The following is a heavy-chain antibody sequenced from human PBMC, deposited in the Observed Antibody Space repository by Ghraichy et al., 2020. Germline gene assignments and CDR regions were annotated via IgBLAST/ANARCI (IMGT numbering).Heavy chain of an antibody. CDR2: IKPDGSEK. D-gene: IGHD6-25*01. CDR1: EFTFSNYY. Sequence: GGSLRLSCAASEFTFSNYYMSWVRQAPGKGLEWVANIKPDGSEKSYVGSVKGRFTISRDNAKNSLYLQMNSLRAEDTAVYYCARVSPPGSRAFDIWGQGTMVTVSS. V-gene: IGHV3-7*03. J-gene: IGHJ3*02. CDR3: ARVSPPGSRAFDI.